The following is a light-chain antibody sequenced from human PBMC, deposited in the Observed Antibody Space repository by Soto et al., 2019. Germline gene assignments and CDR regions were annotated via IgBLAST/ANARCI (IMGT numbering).Light chain of an antibody. CDR2: AAS. Sequence: ETVLTQSPATLSLSPGENAILSCRASQSVSSYLGWYQQKPGQAPRLLIYAASSRATGVPARFSGSGSGTDFTLTISRLEPEDFAVYYCQQRSNWPITFGQGTRLEIK. V-gene: IGKV3-11*01. CDR3: QQRSNWPIT. CDR1: QSVSSY. J-gene: IGKJ5*01.